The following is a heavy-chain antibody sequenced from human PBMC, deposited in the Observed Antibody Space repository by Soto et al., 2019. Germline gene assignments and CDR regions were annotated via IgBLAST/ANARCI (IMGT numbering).Heavy chain of an antibody. CDR1: GFTFSSYW. D-gene: IGHD1-26*01. J-gene: IGHJ4*02. CDR3: ARDDLSGSSDN. CDR2: IKQDGSEK. Sequence: PGGSLRLSCAASGFTFSSYWMSWVRQAPGKGLEWVANIKQDGSEKYYVDSVKGRFTISRDNAKNSLYLQMNSLRAEDTPVYYCARDDLSGSSDNRGRGTRVTVSS. V-gene: IGHV3-7*03.